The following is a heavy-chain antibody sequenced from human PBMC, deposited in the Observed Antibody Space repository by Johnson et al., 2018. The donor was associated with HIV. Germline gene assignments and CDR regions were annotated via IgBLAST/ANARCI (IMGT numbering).Heavy chain of an antibody. CDR1: GFTFTSYW. V-gene: IGHV3-7*01. D-gene: IGHD6-6*01. J-gene: IGHJ3*02. Sequence: MLLVESGGGLVQPGGSLRLSCAASGFTFTSYWMSWVRQAPGKGLEWVANIKQDGSEKYYVDSVKGRFTISRDNSKNTLYLQMNSLRAEDTAVYYCAKGYSSSVPAPGIWGQGTMVTVSS. CDR2: IKQDGSEK. CDR3: AKGYSSSVPAPGI.